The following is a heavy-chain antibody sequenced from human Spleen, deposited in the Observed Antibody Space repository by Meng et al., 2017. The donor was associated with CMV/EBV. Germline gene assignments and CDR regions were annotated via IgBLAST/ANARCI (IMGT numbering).Heavy chain of an antibody. CDR1: GFTFSDYY. CDR2: ISGRSITT. CDR3: ARDSGIGYCRSTVCSDFDY. D-gene: IGHD2-2*01. V-gene: IGHV3-11*04. J-gene: IGHJ4*02. Sequence: GESLKISCAASGFTFSDYYMNWVRQAPGKGLEWVSYISGRSITTYYSDSVKGRFTISRANAKNSLYLQMNSLRAEDTAVYYCARDSGIGYCRSTVCSDFDYWGQGILVTVSS.